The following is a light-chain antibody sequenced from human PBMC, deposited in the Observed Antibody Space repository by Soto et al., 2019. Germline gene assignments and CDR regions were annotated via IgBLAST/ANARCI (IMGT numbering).Light chain of an antibody. CDR3: QQRNNWPIT. V-gene: IGKV3D-20*02. Sequence: EIVLTQSPGTLSLSPGERATFSCRASQSVSNNYLAWYQQKPGQAPRLLIYDASNRATGIPVRFSGSGSGTDFTLTISSLEPEDFALYYCQQRNNWPITFGQGTRLEIK. CDR1: QSVSNNY. J-gene: IGKJ5*01. CDR2: DAS.